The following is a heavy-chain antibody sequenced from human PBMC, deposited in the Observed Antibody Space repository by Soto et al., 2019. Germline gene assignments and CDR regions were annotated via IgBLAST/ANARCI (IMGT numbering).Heavy chain of an antibody. CDR2: IYWNDDK. CDR1: GFSLSTSGVG. D-gene: IGHD5-18*01. V-gene: IGHV2-5*01. J-gene: IGHJ5*02. Sequence: QITLKESGPTLVKPTQTLTLTCTFSGFSLSTSGVGVGWIRQPPGKALEWLALIYWNDDKRYSPSLKSRLTITKATSKNQVVLTMTNMDPLDTATYCCAHTTRIQSTRFWFDPWGQGTLVTVSS. CDR3: AHTTRIQSTRFWFDP.